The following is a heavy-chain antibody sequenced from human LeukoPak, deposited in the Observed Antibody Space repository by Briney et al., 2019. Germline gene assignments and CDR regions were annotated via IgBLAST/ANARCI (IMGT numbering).Heavy chain of an antibody. Sequence: ASVKVSCKASGYTFTGYYMHWVRQAPGQGLEWMGWINPNSGGTNYAQKFQGRVTMARDTSISTAFMELSRLRSDDTAVYYCAPASTYASGTYYDYWGQGTLVTVSS. D-gene: IGHD3-10*01. J-gene: IGHJ4*02. CDR1: GYTFTGYY. V-gene: IGHV1-2*02. CDR3: APASTYASGTYYDY. CDR2: INPNSGGT.